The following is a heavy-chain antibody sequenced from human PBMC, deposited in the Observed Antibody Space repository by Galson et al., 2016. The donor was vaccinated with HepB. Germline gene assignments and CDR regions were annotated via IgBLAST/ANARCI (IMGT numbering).Heavy chain of an antibody. D-gene: IGHD5-18*01. V-gene: IGHV1-69*13. CDR2: NIPVLDAS. CDR3: ARDGYTYGNGLDF. CDR1: GGTFSRYA. Sequence: SVTVSCKASGGTFSRYAISWVRQAPGQGLEWMRRNIPVLDASQYTQKFQGRVTITADESTSTAYMDLNSLTSADTAVYYCARDGYTYGNGLDFWGQGTTVIVSS. J-gene: IGHJ6*02.